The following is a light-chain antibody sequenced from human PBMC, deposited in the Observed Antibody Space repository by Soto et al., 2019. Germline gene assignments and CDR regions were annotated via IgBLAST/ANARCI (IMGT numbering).Light chain of an antibody. CDR1: SSDIGGFNY. Sequence: QSVLTQPASVSGSPGQSITISCTGTSSDIGGFNYVSWYQQHPGKAPKLMIYHVSNRPSGVSNRFSGSKSGNTASLTISGLQAEGEADYYCSSYTSSSTPYVFGTGTKVTVL. CDR2: HVS. J-gene: IGLJ1*01. V-gene: IGLV2-14*01. CDR3: SSYTSSSTPYV.